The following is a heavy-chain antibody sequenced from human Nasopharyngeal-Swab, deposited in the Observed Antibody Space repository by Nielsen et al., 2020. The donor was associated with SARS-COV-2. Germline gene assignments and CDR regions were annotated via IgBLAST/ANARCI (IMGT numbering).Heavy chain of an antibody. CDR2: IYYRGST. CDR3: ARREGAIFGVVTYFDY. Sequence: GSLRLSCTVSGGSISSSSYYWGWIRQPPVKGLGYIGSIYYRGSTNYNPSLRSRVTISVDTSKNQFSLKLSSVTAADTAVYYCARREGAIFGVVTYFDYWGQGTLVTVSS. V-gene: IGHV4-39*01. J-gene: IGHJ4*02. D-gene: IGHD3-3*01. CDR1: GGSISSSSYY.